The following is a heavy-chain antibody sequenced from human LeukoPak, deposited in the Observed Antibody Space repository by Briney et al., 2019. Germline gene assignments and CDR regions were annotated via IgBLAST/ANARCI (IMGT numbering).Heavy chain of an antibody. CDR2: ISSSSSTI. D-gene: IGHD3-10*01. V-gene: IGHV3-48*01. CDR3: ASVGGVIPRQFDY. CDR1: GFTFSSYS. J-gene: IGHJ4*02. Sequence: GGSLRLSCAASGFTFSSYSMNWVRQAPGKGLEWVSYISSSSSTIYYADSVKGRFTISRDNAKNSLYLQMNSLRAEDTAVYYCASVGGVIPRQFDYWGQGTLVTVSS.